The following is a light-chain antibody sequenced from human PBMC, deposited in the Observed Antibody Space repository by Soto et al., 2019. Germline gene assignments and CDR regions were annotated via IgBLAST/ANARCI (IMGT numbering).Light chain of an antibody. CDR1: QSISSW. Sequence: DIQMTQSPSTLPASVGDRVTITCRASQSISSWLAWYQQKPGKAHKLLIYTASSLESGVPSRFSGSGSGTEFTLTISSLQPDDFATYYCQQYNSAWTFGQGTKVEIK. J-gene: IGKJ1*01. CDR3: QQYNSAWT. CDR2: TAS. V-gene: IGKV1-5*03.